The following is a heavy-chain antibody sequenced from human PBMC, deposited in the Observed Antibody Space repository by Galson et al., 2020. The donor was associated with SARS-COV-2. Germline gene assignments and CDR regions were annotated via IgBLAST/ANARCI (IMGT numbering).Heavy chain of an antibody. V-gene: IGHV3-30*04. CDR2: IYYDGTYK. CDR1: GFTFSGYA. CDR3: VRANIPALYYFDY. J-gene: IGHJ4*02. Sequence: GGSLRLSCSASGFTFSGYAMHWVRQAPGKGLEWVALIYYDGTYKDYADSVQGRFTVSRDNSQNTLYLDINSLRPEDTAVYYCVRANIPALYYFDYWGQGTQVTDSS.